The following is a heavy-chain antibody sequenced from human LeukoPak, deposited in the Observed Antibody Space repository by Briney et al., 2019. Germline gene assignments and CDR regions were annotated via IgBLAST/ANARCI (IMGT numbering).Heavy chain of an antibody. Sequence: PGGSLRLSSAASGFTFSNVWMNWVHQAPGKGLEWVGRIKSKTDGGTTDYAAPVKGRFTISRDDSKNALYLQMNSLKTEDTAVYYCTTDPEKYYYDSSGHSFDYWGQGTLVTVSS. CDR3: TTDPEKYYYDSSGHSFDY. D-gene: IGHD3-22*01. CDR1: GFTFSNVW. CDR2: IKSKTDGGTT. V-gene: IGHV3-15*01. J-gene: IGHJ4*02.